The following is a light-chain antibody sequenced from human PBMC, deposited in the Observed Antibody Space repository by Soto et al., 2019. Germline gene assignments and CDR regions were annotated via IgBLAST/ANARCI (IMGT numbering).Light chain of an antibody. CDR1: QSVSSY. CDR2: DAS. J-gene: IGKJ4*01. CDR3: QQRYNGLT. V-gene: IGKV3-11*01. Sequence: EIVLTQSPATLSLSPGERATLSCRASQSVSSYLAWYQQKTGQAPRLLIYDASNRATGIPARFSGSGSGTDFPLTISSLEPEDFAVYYCQQRYNGLTFGGGTKVEIK.